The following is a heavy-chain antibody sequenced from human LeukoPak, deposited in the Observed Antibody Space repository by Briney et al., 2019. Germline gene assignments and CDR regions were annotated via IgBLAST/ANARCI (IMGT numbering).Heavy chain of an antibody. CDR1: GFTFSSYG. J-gene: IGHJ4*02. CDR3: AKDQTFGLVDY. D-gene: IGHD3-16*01. CDR2: ISYDGSNK. Sequence: GGSLRLSCAASGFTFSSYGMHWVRQAPGKGLEWVAVISYDGSNKYYADSVKGRFTISRDNSKNTLYLQMNSLRAEDMAVYYCAKDQTFGLVDYWGQGTLVTVSS. V-gene: IGHV3-30*18.